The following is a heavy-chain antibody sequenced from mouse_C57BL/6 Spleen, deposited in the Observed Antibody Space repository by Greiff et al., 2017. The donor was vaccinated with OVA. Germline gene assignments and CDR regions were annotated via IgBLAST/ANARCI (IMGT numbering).Heavy chain of an antibody. CDR3: ARRTTGSDYCDY. J-gene: IGHJ2*01. CDR1: GYTFTSYW. V-gene: IGHV1-69*01. D-gene: IGHD4-1*02. CDR2: IDPSDSYT. Sequence: VQLQQPGAELVMPGASVKLSCKASGYTFTSYWMHWVKQRPGQGLEWIGEIDPSDSYTNYNQKFKGQSTLTVDKSSSTAYMQLSSLTSEDSAVYYCARRTTGSDYCDYWGQGTTLTVSS.